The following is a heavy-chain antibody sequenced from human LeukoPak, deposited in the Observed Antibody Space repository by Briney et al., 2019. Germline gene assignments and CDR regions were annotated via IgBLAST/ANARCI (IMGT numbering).Heavy chain of an antibody. CDR3: AKRRYDTSSLDWFDP. V-gene: IGHV3-23*01. CDR1: GFTFSSYG. J-gene: IGHJ5*02. Sequence: GGSLRLSCAASGFTFSSYGMSWVRQAPGKGLEWVSTISATGANTYYADSAKGRFTISRDNSKSALYLQMNSLRVEDAAVYYCAKRRYDTSSLDWFDPWGQGTLVTVSS. CDR2: ISATGANT. D-gene: IGHD6-13*01.